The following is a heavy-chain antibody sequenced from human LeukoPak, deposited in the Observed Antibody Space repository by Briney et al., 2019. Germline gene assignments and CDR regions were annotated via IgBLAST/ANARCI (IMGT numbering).Heavy chain of an antibody. V-gene: IGHV3-33*06. D-gene: IGHD3-16*01. CDR2: IWYDGSNK. J-gene: IGHJ4*02. CDR3: AKDVKAYGGYYFDY. Sequence: PGGSLRLSCAASGFTFSSYGMHWVRQAPGKGLEWVAVIWYDGSNKYCADSVKGRFTISRDNSKNMLYLQMNSLRAEDTAVYYCAKDVKAYGGYYFDYWGQGTLVTVSS. CDR1: GFTFSSYG.